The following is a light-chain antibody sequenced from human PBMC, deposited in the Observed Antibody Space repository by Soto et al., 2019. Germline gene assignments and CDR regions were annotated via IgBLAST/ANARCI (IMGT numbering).Light chain of an antibody. V-gene: IGKV1-9*01. CDR3: QQLNSYPRT. J-gene: IGKJ1*01. CDR1: QGISNY. CDR2: AAS. Sequence: TQFPATLSVSPGDRVTITCRASQGISNYLAWYQQKPGKAPKLLIYAASTLQSGVPSRFSGSGSGTEFTLAISSLQPEDFATYYCQQLNSYPRTFGQGTKVDIK.